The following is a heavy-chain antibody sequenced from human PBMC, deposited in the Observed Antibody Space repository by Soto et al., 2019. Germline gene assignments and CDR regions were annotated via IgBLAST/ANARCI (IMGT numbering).Heavy chain of an antibody. CDR1: GGSVNSGTDY. Sequence: LSLTCTVSGGSVNSGTDYWSWIRQPPGKGLEWIGYTSNSGSAKYNPSLKSRVTITTDTSTNQFSLNLTSVTAADTAVYYCARAPMVLTRSYFDSWGQGTPVTVSS. CDR3: ARAPMVLTRSYFDS. V-gene: IGHV4-61*01. CDR2: TSNSGSA. D-gene: IGHD2-8*01. J-gene: IGHJ4*02.